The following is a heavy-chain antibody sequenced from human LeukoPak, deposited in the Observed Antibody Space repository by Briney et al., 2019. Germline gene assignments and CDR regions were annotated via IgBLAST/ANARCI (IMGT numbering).Heavy chain of an antibody. D-gene: IGHD3-10*01. V-gene: IGHV3-23*01. CDR2: ISGSGGST. Sequence: GGSLRLSCAASGFTFSSYAMSWVRQAPGKGLEWVSAISGSGGSTYYADSVKGRFTISRDNSKNTLYLQMNSLRAEDTAVYYCAKDDYGSGSYQSDYWGQGTLSPSPQ. CDR3: AKDDYGSGSYQSDY. CDR1: GFTFSSYA. J-gene: IGHJ4*02.